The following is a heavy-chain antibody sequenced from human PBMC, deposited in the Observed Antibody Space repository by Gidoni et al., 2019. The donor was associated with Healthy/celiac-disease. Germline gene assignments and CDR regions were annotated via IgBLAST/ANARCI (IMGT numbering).Heavy chain of an antibody. V-gene: IGHV4-59*01. CDR3: ARATNDYGDPIRGLDY. CDR1: GGCISSYY. Sequence: QAQLQESGPGLVKPSETLSLRCPVCGGCISSYYWSWIRQPPGKGLEWIGYNNYSGSTNYNPALKSRVTISVDTSKNQFSLKLSSVTAADTAVYYWARATNDYGDPIRGLDYWGQGTLVTVSS. D-gene: IGHD4-17*01. J-gene: IGHJ4*02. CDR2: NNYSGST.